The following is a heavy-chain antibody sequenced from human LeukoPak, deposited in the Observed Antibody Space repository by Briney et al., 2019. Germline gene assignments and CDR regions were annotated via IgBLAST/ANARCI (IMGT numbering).Heavy chain of an antibody. CDR2: IYYSGST. J-gene: IGHJ4*02. V-gene: IGHV4-59*12. D-gene: IGHD6-13*01. Sequence: PSETLSLTCTVSGGSISSFHWSWIRQPPGKGLEWIGYIYYSGSTSYNPSLKSRVTISIDTSKNQFSLKLSSVTAADTAVYYCARAAVPRGVSFYFDYWGQGTLVTVSS. CDR3: ARAAVPRGVSFYFDY. CDR1: GGSISSFH.